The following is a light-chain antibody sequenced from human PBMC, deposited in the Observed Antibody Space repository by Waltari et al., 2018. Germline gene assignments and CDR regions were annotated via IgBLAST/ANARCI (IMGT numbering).Light chain of an antibody. Sequence: ETVMTQSTATLSVSPGERVTLSCRASQSVSTNLAWYQQKAGQAPRLLIYGASTRATDVPPRFSGGGSGTEFTLTISSLQSEDFAVYYCHQYNFWPPRDTFGQGTKLEIK. V-gene: IGKV3-15*01. CDR2: GAS. CDR3: HQYNFWPPRDT. J-gene: IGKJ2*01. CDR1: QSVSTN.